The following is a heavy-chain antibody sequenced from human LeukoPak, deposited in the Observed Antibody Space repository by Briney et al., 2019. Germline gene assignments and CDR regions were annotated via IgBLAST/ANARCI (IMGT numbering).Heavy chain of an antibody. V-gene: IGHV1-58*01. Sequence: TSVKVSCKASGFTFTSSAVQWVRQARGQRLEWIGWIVVGSGNTNYAQKFQERVTITRDMSTSTAYMELSGLRSEDTAVYYCAAAPTYSSGWRRGWAFDIWGQGTMVTVSS. D-gene: IGHD6-19*01. CDR3: AAAPTYSSGWRRGWAFDI. CDR1: GFTFTSSA. J-gene: IGHJ3*02. CDR2: IVVGSGNT.